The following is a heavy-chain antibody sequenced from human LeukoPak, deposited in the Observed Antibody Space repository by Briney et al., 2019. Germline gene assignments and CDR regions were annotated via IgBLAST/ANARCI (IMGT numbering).Heavy chain of an antibody. CDR3: ARRSTKYHYFDF. J-gene: IGHJ4*02. Sequence: ASVKVSCETSGYIFSSYSIHWVRQAPGQGLEWMGEINPSDGTTNNAQRFRGRVTVTRDTSTGTVYMDLSSLRSDDTAVYYCARRSTKYHYFDFWGQGTLVTVSS. D-gene: IGHD2-2*01. CDR2: INPSDGTT. CDR1: GYIFSSYS. V-gene: IGHV1-46*01.